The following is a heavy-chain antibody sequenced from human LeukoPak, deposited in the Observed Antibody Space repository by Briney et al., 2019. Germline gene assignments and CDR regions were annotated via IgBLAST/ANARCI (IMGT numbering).Heavy chain of an antibody. J-gene: IGHJ4*02. D-gene: IGHD2/OR15-2a*01. CDR2: IFSSSTYI. CDR1: GFAFSTYS. CDR3: ARDFYDGFALDY. V-gene: IGHV3-21*03. Sequence: GGSLRLSCAASGFAFSTYSMNWVRQAPGKGLEWVSFIFSSSTYIYYTDSVKGRFTISRDNARNSLYLQMDNLRAEDTGVYYCARDFYDGFALDYWGQGTLVTVSS.